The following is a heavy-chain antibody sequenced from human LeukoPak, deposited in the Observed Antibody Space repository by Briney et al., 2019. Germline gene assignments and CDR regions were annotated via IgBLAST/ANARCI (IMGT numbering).Heavy chain of an antibody. CDR1: GGSISSSSYY. CDR3: ARHFYGSGTYNFNWFAP. D-gene: IGHD3-10*01. V-gene: IGHV4-39*01. CDR2: IDYSGRT. Sequence: SQTLSLTCTVSGGSISSSSYYWGWIRQPPGKGLEWIGSIDYSGRTYYNPSLKSRVTMSVDTSMNQFSLKLTSVTAADTAVYYCARHFYGSGTYNFNWFAPWGQGTLVTVSS. J-gene: IGHJ5*02.